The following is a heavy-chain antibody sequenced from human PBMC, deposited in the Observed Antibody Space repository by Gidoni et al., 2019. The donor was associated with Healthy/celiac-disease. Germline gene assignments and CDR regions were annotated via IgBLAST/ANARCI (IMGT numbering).Heavy chain of an antibody. Sequence: EVQLVASGGGLVKPGGSLRLSCAASGFPFSSSSMNWVRQAPGKGLEWVSSISSSSSYIYYADSVKGRFTISRDNAKNSLYLQMNSLRAEDTAVYYCAREEDYGSGTWEGAFDIWGQGTMVTVSS. CDR3: AREEDYGSGTWEGAFDI. D-gene: IGHD3-10*01. CDR1: GFPFSSSS. J-gene: IGHJ3*02. V-gene: IGHV3-21*01. CDR2: ISSSSSYI.